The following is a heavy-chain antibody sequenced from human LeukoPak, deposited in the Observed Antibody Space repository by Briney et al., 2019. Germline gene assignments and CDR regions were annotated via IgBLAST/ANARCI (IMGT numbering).Heavy chain of an antibody. CDR1: AFTFSTFE. CDR2: ISSSVTTI. D-gene: IGHD2-21*02. V-gene: IGHV3-48*03. CDR3: TRGHQNNEMVTGAFVY. Sequence: GGSLRPSCTASAFTFSTFEMDWVRQAPGKGREWVAFISSSVTTIYYADSVEGRLAISRDNAKNSLFLHMYSLRADDTAIYYCTRGHQNNEMVTGAFVYWGQGRLVSVSS. J-gene: IGHJ4*02.